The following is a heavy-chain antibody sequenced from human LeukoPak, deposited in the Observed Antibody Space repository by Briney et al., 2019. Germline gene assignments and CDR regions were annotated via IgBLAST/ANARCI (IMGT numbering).Heavy chain of an antibody. CDR1: GGSISSYY. CDR2: IYYSGST. CDR3: ARDYRGYISGYYFDY. D-gene: IGHD5-12*01. Sequence: DPSETLSLTCTVSGGSISSYYWSWIRQPPGKGLEWIGYIYYSGSTYYNPSLKSRLSISVDTSKSQFSLRLTSVTAADTAVYYCARDYRGYISGYYFDYWGQGTLVTVSS. J-gene: IGHJ4*02. V-gene: IGHV4-59*12.